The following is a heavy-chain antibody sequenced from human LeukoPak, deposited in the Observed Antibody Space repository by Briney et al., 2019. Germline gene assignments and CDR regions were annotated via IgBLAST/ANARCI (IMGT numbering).Heavy chain of an antibody. CDR3: ARDLQLWFGELLWVSWFDP. J-gene: IGHJ5*02. CDR2: IYYSGST. Sequence: PSETLSLTCTVSGGSISSSSYYWGWIRQPPGKGLEWIGSIYYSGSTYYNPSLKSRVTISVDTSKNQFSLKLSSVTAADTAVYYCARDLQLWFGELLWVSWFDPWGQGTLVTVSS. D-gene: IGHD3-10*01. V-gene: IGHV4-39*02. CDR1: GGSISSSSYY.